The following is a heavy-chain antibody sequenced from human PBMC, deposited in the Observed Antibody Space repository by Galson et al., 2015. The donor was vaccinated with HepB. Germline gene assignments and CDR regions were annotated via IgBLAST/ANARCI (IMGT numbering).Heavy chain of an antibody. J-gene: IGHJ6*03. D-gene: IGHD6-19*01. CDR1: GFTFSSYS. V-gene: IGHV3-21*04. CDR3: ARASVAGTWGYMDV. CDR2: ISSSSSYI. Sequence: SLRLSCAASGFTFSSYSMNWVRQAPGKGLEWVSSISSSSSYIYYADSVKGRFTISRDNAKNSLYLQMNSLRAEDTAVYYCARASVAGTWGYMDVWGKGTTVTVSS.